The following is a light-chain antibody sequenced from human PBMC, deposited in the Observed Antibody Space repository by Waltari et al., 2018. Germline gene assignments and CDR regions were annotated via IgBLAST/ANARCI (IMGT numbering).Light chain of an antibody. J-gene: IGLJ2*01. CDR3: SSQSSDNVVL. CDR1: SSDVGGYNS. Sequence: QSALTQPASVSGSPGQSITISCTGTSSDVGGYNSVSWYQDHPGQAPKVIIYDVSDRPSGMSERFPGSKSGNTASLTISGLQAEDEADYYCSSQSSDNVVLFGGGTKLTVL. CDR2: DVS. V-gene: IGLV2-14*03.